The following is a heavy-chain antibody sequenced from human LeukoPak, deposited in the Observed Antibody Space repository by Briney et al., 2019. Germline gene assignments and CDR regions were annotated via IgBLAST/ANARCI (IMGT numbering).Heavy chain of an antibody. CDR2: LDPSGSQK. D-gene: IGHD1-1*01. Sequence: GGSLRLSCAASGFTFNRSWMNWVRQAPGMGLEWVANLDPSGSQKRYVDSVKGRFIISKDNPGASLYLDMYSLRAEDTATYYCAIWTSGNYWGQGTLVTVSS. V-gene: IGHV3-7*01. J-gene: IGHJ4*02. CDR1: GFTFNRSW. CDR3: AIWTSGNY.